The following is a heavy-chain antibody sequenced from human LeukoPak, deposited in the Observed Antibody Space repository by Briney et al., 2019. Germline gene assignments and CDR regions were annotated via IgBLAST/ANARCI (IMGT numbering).Heavy chain of an antibody. D-gene: IGHD2-15*01. V-gene: IGHV6-1*01. CDR2: TFYRSKWYN. J-gene: IGHJ5*02. CDR3: ARDICSGGSCYRNWFDP. Sequence: SQTLSLTCAISGDSVSSNSAAWNWIRQSPSRGLEWLGRTFYRSKWYNDYAVSVKSRITINPDTSKNQFSLQLNSVTPEDTAVYYCARDICSGGSCYRNWFDPWGQGTLVTVSS. CDR1: GDSVSSNSAA.